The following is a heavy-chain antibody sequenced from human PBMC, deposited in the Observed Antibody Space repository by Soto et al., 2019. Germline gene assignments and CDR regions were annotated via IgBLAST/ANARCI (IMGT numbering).Heavy chain of an antibody. CDR1: GYTFTSYG. Sequence: QVQLVQSGAEVKKPGASVKVSCKASGYTFTSYGISWVRQAPGQGLEWMGWISAYNGNTNYAQNLQGRVTMTTDTXXSTAYMELRSLSSDDTAVYYCARVDTAMVMWYFDYWGQGTLVTVSS. V-gene: IGHV1-18*01. J-gene: IGHJ4*02. CDR2: ISAYNGNT. D-gene: IGHD5-18*01. CDR3: ARVDTAMVMWYFDY.